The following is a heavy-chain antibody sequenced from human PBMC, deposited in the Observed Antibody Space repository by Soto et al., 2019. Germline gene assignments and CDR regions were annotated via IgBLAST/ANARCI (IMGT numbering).Heavy chain of an antibody. CDR3: ARVTVMIVGAKNYGMDV. V-gene: IGHV1-2*02. CDR2: INPNSGGT. J-gene: IGHJ6*02. CDR1: GYTFTGYY. Sequence: GASVKVSCEASGYTFTGYYMHWVRQAPGQGLQCMGWINPNSGGTNYAQKFQGRLTMTRDTSISTACMELSRLRSDDPAVYYCARVTVMIVGAKNYGMDVWGQGTTVTVSS. D-gene: IGHD1-26*01.